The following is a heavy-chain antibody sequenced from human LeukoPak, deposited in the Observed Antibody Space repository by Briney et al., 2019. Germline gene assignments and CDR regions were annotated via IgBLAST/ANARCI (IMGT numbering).Heavy chain of an antibody. Sequence: ASVKVSCKASGYTFTGYYMHWVRQAPGQGLEWMGWINPNSGGTNYAQKFQGRVTMTRYTSISTAYMELSRLRSDDTAVYYCARELDYYDSSGYSDYWGQGTLVTVSS. CDR1: GYTFTGYY. J-gene: IGHJ4*02. CDR2: INPNSGGT. V-gene: IGHV1-2*02. D-gene: IGHD3-22*01. CDR3: ARELDYYDSSGYSDY.